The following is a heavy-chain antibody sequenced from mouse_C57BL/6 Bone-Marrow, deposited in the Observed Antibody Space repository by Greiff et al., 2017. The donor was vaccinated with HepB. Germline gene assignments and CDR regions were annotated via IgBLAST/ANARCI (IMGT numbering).Heavy chain of an antibody. V-gene: IGHV6-3*01. Sequence: EVQVVESGGGLVQPGGSMKLSCVASGFTFSNYWMNWVRQSPEKGLEWVAQIRLKSDNYATHYAESVKGRFTISRDDSKSSVYLQMNNLRAEDTGIYYCTVTITTVVATDWYFDVWGTGTTVTVSS. CDR3: TVTITTVVATDWYFDV. J-gene: IGHJ1*03. CDR1: GFTFSNYW. D-gene: IGHD1-1*01. CDR2: IRLKSDNYAT.